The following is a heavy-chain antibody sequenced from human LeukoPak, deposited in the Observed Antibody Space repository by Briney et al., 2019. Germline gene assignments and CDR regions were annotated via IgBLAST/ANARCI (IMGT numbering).Heavy chain of an antibody. CDR1: GGSFSGYY. J-gene: IGHJ6*03. D-gene: IGHD1-26*01. CDR3: ARGRETQYYYYMDV. V-gene: IGHV4-34*01. CDR2: INHSGST. Sequence: SETLSLTCAVYGGSFSGYYWSWIRQPPGKGLEWIGEINHSGSTNYNPSLKSRVTISVDTSKNQFSLKLSSVTAADTAVYYCARGRETQYYYYMDVWGKGTTVTVSS.